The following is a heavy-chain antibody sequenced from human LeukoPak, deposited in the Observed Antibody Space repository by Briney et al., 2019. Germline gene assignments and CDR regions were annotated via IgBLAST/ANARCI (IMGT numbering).Heavy chain of an antibody. D-gene: IGHD3-3*01. CDR1: GFTFNKYW. Sequence: GGSLRLSCVDSGFTFNKYWMSWVRQAPGKGLEWVANIDQDGSQKYYVDSVRGRFTISRDNAKNSLYLQMNSLRAEDTAVYYCARDVHYDFWSGSGNYFDYWGQGTLVTVSS. J-gene: IGHJ4*02. V-gene: IGHV3-7*01. CDR3: ARDVHYDFWSGSGNYFDY. CDR2: IDQDGSQK.